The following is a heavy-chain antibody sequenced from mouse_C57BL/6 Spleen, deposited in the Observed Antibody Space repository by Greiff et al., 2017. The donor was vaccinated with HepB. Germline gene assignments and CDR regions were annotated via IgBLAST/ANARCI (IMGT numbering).Heavy chain of an antibody. CDR1: GYTFTSYW. Sequence: EVQLQQSGTVLARPGASVKMSCKTSGYTFTSYWMHWVKQRPGQGLEWIGAIYPGNSDTSYNQTFKGKAKLTADTSATTAYMELSSLTKEDSAVYYCTREKLHFDYWGQGTTLTVSS. CDR3: TREKLHFDY. CDR2: IYPGNSDT. J-gene: IGHJ2*01. V-gene: IGHV1-5*01.